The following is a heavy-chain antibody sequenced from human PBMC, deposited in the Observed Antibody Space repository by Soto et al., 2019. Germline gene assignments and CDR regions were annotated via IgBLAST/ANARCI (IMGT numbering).Heavy chain of an antibody. J-gene: IGHJ6*03. CDR3: AKEEYNWKSFLDYYYYYMDV. V-gene: IGHV3-23*01. D-gene: IGHD1-1*01. Sequence: GGSLRLSCAASGFTFSSYAMSWVRQAPGKGLEWVSAISGSGGSTYYADSVKGRFTISRDNSKNTLYLQMNSLRAEDTAVYYCAKEEYNWKSFLDYYYYYMDVWGKGTTVTVSS. CDR2: ISGSGGST. CDR1: GFTFSSYA.